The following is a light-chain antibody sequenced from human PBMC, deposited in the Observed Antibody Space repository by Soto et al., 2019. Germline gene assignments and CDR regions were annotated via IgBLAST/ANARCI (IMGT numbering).Light chain of an antibody. V-gene: IGKV1-27*01. Sequence: DIRMTQSPSSLSAFVGDTVTITCRASQDIIYYLAWYQQKPGKIPRLLIHSASTLQTGVQPRCSGTGSGTVFTLTINQLQPEDVATYYSQQYNSAHNTFGQGSRLEIK. CDR2: SAS. CDR1: QDIIYY. CDR3: QQYNSAHNT. J-gene: IGKJ2*01.